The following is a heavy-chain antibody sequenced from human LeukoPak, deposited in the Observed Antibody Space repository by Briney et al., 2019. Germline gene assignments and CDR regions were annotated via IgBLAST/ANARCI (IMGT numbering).Heavy chain of an antibody. CDR3: ARGWGPYSSSWYRYYYYYYYMDV. Sequence: PSETLSLTCTVSGGSISAYYWSWIRQPPGKGLEWIGYVSYGGSTKSNSSLKSRVSISVDTSKDHFSLKLSSVTAADTAVYYCARGWGPYSSSWYRYYYYYYYMDVWGKGATVTISS. D-gene: IGHD6-13*01. V-gene: IGHV4-59*12. CDR1: GGSISAYY. CDR2: VSYGGST. J-gene: IGHJ6*03.